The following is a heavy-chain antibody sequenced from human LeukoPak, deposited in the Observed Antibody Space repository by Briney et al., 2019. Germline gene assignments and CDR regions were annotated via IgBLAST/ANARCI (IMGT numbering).Heavy chain of an antibody. J-gene: IGHJ1*01. Sequence: PSQTLSLTCTVSGGCISTGDSYWSWIRQPPGKGLEWIGYIYDSGSTYYNPSLKSRITMSVDTSKMQFSLRLRSVTAADTALYYCAKHYSGSETYGFFQHWGQGMLVTVSS. CDR1: GGCISTGDSY. D-gene: IGHD3-10*01. V-gene: IGHV4-30-4*01. CDR3: AKHYSGSETYGFFQH. CDR2: IYDSGST.